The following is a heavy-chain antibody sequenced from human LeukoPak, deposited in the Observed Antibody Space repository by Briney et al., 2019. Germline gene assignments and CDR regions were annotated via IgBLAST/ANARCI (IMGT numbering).Heavy chain of an antibody. J-gene: IGHJ4*02. CDR2: IYYSGST. Sequence: SETLSLTCTVSAYSINSVYYWGWIRQPPGKRLEWIAYIYYSGSTNYNPSLKSRVTISVDTSKNQFSLKLTSVTAADTAVYYCARDQRGSSSLDYWGQGTLVTVSS. D-gene: IGHD6-13*01. CDR3: ARDQRGSSSLDY. CDR1: AYSINSVYY. V-gene: IGHV4-61*01.